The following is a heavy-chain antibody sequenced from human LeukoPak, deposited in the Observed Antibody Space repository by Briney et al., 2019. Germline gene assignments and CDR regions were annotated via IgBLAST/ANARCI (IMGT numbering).Heavy chain of an antibody. V-gene: IGHV3-33*01. Sequence: PGRSLRLSCAASGFTFSSYGMHWVRQAPGKGLEWVAVIWYDGSDKYYADSVKGRFTISRDNSKNTLYLQMNSLRADDTAVYYCAREIMVRGVITHHYYYYGMDVWGQGTTVTVSS. D-gene: IGHD3-10*01. CDR2: IWYDGSDK. CDR1: GFTFSSYG. J-gene: IGHJ6*02. CDR3: AREIMVRGVITHHYYYYGMDV.